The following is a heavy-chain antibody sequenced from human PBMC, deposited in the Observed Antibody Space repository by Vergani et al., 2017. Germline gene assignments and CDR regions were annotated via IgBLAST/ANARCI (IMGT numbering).Heavy chain of an antibody. V-gene: IGHV5-51*03. CDR2: IYPGDSGT. CDR1: GFSFTNYW. J-gene: IGHJ4*02. Sequence: EVQLVQSGAEVKQPGESLKISCKGSGFSFTNYWIAWVRQMPGKGLEWMGIIYPGDSGTRYNPSFKGQVTISVDKSISTAYLQWSRLKASDTAMCYCARLLGGSYPLDDWGEGTLVTVSS. D-gene: IGHD1-26*01. CDR3: ARLLGGSYPLDD.